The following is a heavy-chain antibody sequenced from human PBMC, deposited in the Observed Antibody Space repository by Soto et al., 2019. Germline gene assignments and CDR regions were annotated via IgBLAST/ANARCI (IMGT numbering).Heavy chain of an antibody. CDR1: GYTFTSYA. CDR3: ARDVEMATIVGPGPNWFDP. V-gene: IGHV1-3*01. Sequence: GASVKVSCKASGYTFTSYAMHWVRQAPGQRLEWMGWINAGNGNTKYSQKFQGRVTITRDTSASTAYMELSSLRSEDTAVYYCARDVEMATIVGPGPNWFDPWGQGTLVTVSS. CDR2: INAGNGNT. D-gene: IGHD5-12*01. J-gene: IGHJ5*02.